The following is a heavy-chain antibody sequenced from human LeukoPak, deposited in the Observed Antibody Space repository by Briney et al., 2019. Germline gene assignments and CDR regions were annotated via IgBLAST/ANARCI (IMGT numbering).Heavy chain of an antibody. V-gene: IGHV4-30-4*01. CDR2: IYYSGST. CDR1: GGSISSGDYY. CDR3: ARGKSSGSSWSLTHFDY. J-gene: IGHJ4*02. Sequence: PSETLSLTCTVSGGSISSGDYYWSWIRQPPGKGLEWIGYIYYSGSTYYNPSLKSRVTISVDTSKNQFSLKLSSVTAADTAVYYCARGKSSGSSWSLTHFDYWGQGTLVTVSS. D-gene: IGHD6-13*01.